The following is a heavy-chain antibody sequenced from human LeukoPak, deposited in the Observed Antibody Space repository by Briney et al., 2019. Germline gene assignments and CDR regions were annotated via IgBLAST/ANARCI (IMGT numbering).Heavy chain of an antibody. J-gene: IGHJ1*01. Sequence: GGSLRLSCAASGFTFTGYAMHWVRQAPGKGLEWVAVISYDGSNKYYADSVKGRFTISRDNPKNTLYLQMSSLRAEDTALYYCVKVGDSGYGEYYQHWGQGTLVTVSS. CDR3: VKVGDSGYGEYYQH. D-gene: IGHD5-12*01. V-gene: IGHV3-30*14. CDR1: GFTFTGYA. CDR2: ISYDGSNK.